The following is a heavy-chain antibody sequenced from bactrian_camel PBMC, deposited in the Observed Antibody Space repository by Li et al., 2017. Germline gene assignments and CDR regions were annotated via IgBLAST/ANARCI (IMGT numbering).Heavy chain of an antibody. CDR2: VGPSSV. D-gene: IGHD1*01. J-gene: IGHJ4*01. CDR3: KASETDYARCDTDY. CDR1: EYTVRSGC. V-gene: IGHV3S55*01. Sequence: HVQLVESGGGSVQAGGSLRLSCDFSEYTVRSGCMAWFRQTSGKERTAVAGVGPSSVRYGDSVKGRFTLYKDNDENMILLQMDSLKPEDTAMYFCKASETDYARCDTDYWGQGTQVTVS.